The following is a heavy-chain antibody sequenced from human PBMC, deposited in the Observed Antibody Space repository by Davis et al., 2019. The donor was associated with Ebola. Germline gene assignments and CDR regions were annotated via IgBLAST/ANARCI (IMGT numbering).Heavy chain of an antibody. Sequence: GESLKISCAASGFTFSSYAMSWVRQAPGKGLEWVSAISGSGGSTYYADSVKGRFTISRDNSKNTLYLQMNSLRAEDTAVYYCANPNSRHYYYMDVWGKGTTVTVSS. CDR1: GFTFSSYA. CDR3: ANPNSRHYYYMDV. D-gene: IGHD4-11*01. J-gene: IGHJ6*03. V-gene: IGHV3-23*01. CDR2: ISGSGGST.